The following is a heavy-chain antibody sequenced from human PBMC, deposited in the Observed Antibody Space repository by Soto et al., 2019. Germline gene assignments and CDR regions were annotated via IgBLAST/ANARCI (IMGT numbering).Heavy chain of an antibody. Sequence: QVQLEQSGAEVKKPGSSVKVSCKASGGTFRNSAISWVRQAPGQGLEWMGGIMPIFRTPDYSQKFQGRVTITADESSSPAHXELSGLRSDDTAVYYCARDNDRPQLGGNYYYILDVWGQGTTVTVSS. CDR1: GGTFRNSA. D-gene: IGHD1-1*01. CDR3: ARDNDRPQLGGNYYYILDV. V-gene: IGHV1-69*12. J-gene: IGHJ6*02. CDR2: IMPIFRTP.